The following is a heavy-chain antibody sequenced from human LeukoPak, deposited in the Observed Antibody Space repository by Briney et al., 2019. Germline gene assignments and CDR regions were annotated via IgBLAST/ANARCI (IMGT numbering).Heavy chain of an antibody. V-gene: IGHV4-34*01. D-gene: IGHD5-12*01. CDR3: ARGIVATYYYYGMDV. CDR1: GFTFSSYW. Sequence: GSLRLSCAASGFTFSSYWMSWVRQPPGKGLEWIGEINHSGSTNYNPSLKSRVTISVDTSKNQFSLKLSSVTAADTAVYYCARGIVATYYYYGMDVWGQGTTVTVSS. J-gene: IGHJ6*02. CDR2: INHSGST.